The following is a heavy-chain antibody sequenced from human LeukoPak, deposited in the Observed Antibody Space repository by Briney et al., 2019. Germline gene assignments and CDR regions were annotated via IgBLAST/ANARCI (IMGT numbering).Heavy chain of an antibody. CDR2: ISSSSSYI. J-gene: IGHJ4*02. D-gene: IGHD6-19*01. CDR1: GFTFSSYS. V-gene: IGHV3-21*01. Sequence: KPGGSLRLSCAASGFTFSSYSMNWVRQAPGRGLEWVSSISSSSSYIYYADSVKGRFTISRDNSKNTLYLQMNSLRAEDTAVYYCAREGVAGLGGVSDYWGQGTLVTVSS. CDR3: AREGVAGLGGVSDY.